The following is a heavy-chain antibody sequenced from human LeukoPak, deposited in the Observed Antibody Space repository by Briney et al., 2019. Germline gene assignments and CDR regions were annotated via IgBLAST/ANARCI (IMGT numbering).Heavy chain of an antibody. D-gene: IGHD3-22*01. CDR3: ARTRITMIVGLASRFDY. V-gene: IGHV3-7*01. Sequence: GSLRLSCAASGFTFSSYWMSWVRQAPGKGLEWVANIKQDGSEKYYVDSVKGRFTISRDNAKNSLYLQMNSLRAEDTAVYYCARTRITMIVGLASRFDYWGQGTLVTVSS. J-gene: IGHJ4*02. CDR2: IKQDGSEK. CDR1: GFTFSSYW.